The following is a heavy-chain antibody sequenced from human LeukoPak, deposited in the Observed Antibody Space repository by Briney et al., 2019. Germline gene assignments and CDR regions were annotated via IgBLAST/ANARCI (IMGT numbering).Heavy chain of an antibody. Sequence: SETLSLTCAVYGGSFSGYYWSWIRQPPGKGLEWIGEINHSGSTNYNPSLKSRVTISVDTSKNQFSLKLSSVTAADTAVYYCAGGGHGAQNRYYMDVWGKGTTVTVSS. CDR2: INHSGST. V-gene: IGHV4-34*01. CDR3: AGGGHGAQNRYYMDV. J-gene: IGHJ6*03. CDR1: GGSFSGYY. D-gene: IGHD4-17*01.